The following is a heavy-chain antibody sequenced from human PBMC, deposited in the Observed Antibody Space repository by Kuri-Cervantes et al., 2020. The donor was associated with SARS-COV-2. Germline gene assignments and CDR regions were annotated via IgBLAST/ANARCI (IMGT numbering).Heavy chain of an antibody. CDR2: IYYSGSTYSGST. J-gene: IGHJ4*02. CDR1: GYSISSGYY. Sequence: SETLSLTCTVSGYSISSGYYWGWIRQPPGKGLKWLGSIYYSGSTYSGSTYYNPSLKSRVTISVDTSKNQFSLKLSSVTAADTAVYYCARQYYDFWSGYYNGPYYFDYWGQGTLVTVSS. V-gene: IGHV4-38-2*02. D-gene: IGHD3-3*01. CDR3: ARQYYDFWSGYYNGPYYFDY.